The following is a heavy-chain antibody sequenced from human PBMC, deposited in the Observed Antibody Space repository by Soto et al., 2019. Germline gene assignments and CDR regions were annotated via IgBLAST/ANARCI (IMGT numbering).Heavy chain of an antibody. J-gene: IGHJ4*02. D-gene: IGHD3-3*01. V-gene: IGHV3-74*01. CDR1: GFIFSSFW. CDR2: INSEGSST. CDR3: ARGHYYGSS. Sequence: EVQLVESGGGLVQPGGSLRLSCAASGFIFSSFWMHWVRQAPGQGLVWVSRINSEGSSTSYAATVKGRFTISRDNAKNTLYLQMNSLRAEARAVYYSARGHYYGSSWGQGTLGTVSS.